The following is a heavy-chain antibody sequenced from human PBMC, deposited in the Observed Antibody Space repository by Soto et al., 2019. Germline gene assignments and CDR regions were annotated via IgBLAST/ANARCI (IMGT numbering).Heavy chain of an antibody. V-gene: IGHV3-30*04. CDR1: GFTFSSCA. Sequence: QVQLVESGGGVVQPGRSLRLSCAASGFTFSSCAMDWVRQAPGKGLEWVAVISYDGRNEYFADSVKGRFTISRDNSENTLYLQMNSLRNEDTAVYYCAKEGGPGTFDYWGQGTLVTVSS. CDR3: AKEGGPGTFDY. J-gene: IGHJ4*02. CDR2: ISYDGRNE.